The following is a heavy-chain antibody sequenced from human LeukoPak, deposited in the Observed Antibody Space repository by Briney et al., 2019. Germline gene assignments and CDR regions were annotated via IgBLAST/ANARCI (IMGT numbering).Heavy chain of an antibody. CDR2: INHSGST. CDR3: ARERYDYVWGSYRLFDY. Sequence: SETLSLTCAVYGGSFSGYYWSWIRQPPGKGLEWIGEINHSGSTKYNPSLKSRVTISADTSKNQFSLRLSSVTAADTAVYYCARERYDYVWGSYRLFDYWGQGTLVTVSS. D-gene: IGHD3-16*02. CDR1: GGSFSGYY. J-gene: IGHJ4*02. V-gene: IGHV4-34*01.